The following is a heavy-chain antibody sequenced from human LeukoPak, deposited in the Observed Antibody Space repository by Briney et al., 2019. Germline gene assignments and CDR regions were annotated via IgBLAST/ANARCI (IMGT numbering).Heavy chain of an antibody. Sequence: GGSLRLSCAASGFTFSSYAMSWVRQAPGKGLEWVSDISVSGDNTYYADSVKGRFTISRDNPKSTLYLQMNSLRAEDTAFYFCAKRGVVIRVFLVGFHKEAFYFESWGQGALVTVSS. J-gene: IGHJ4*02. CDR2: ISVSGDNT. V-gene: IGHV3-23*01. D-gene: IGHD3/OR15-3a*01. CDR3: AKRGVVIRVFLVGFHKEAFYFES. CDR1: GFTFSSYA.